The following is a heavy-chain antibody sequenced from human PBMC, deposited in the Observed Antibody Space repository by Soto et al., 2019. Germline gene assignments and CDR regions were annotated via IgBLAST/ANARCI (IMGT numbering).Heavy chain of an antibody. D-gene: IGHD2-15*01. V-gene: IGHV3-23*01. CDR1: GFTFSSYA. CDR3: AKDREDIVVVVAATDAFDI. J-gene: IGHJ3*02. CDR2: ISGSGGST. Sequence: EVQLLESGGGLVQPGGSLRLSCAASGFTFSSYAMSWVRQAPGKGLEWVSAISGSGGSTYYADSVKGRFTISRDNSKNTLYPQMNSLRAEDTAVYYCAKDREDIVVVVAATDAFDIWGQGTMVTVSS.